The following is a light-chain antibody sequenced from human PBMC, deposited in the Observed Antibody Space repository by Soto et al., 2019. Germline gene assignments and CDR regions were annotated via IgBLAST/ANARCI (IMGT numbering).Light chain of an antibody. J-gene: IGLJ2*01. CDR2: DVN. Sequence: QAVVTQPASVSGSPGQSITISCTGTSSDVGNYYYVSWYQQHPGKAPKLIIYDVNNRPSGVSNRFSGSKSGYTASLTISGLQAEDEAVYYCSSYTTRNTGVIFGGGTKLTVL. V-gene: IGLV2-14*03. CDR3: SSYTTRNTGVI. CDR1: SSDVGNYYY.